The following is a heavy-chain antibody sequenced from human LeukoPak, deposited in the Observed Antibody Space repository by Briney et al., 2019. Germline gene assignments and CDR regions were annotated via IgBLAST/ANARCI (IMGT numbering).Heavy chain of an antibody. Sequence: ASVKVSCKASGYTFTSYYMHWVRQAPGQGLEWMGIINPSGGSTSYAQKFQGRVTFTADKSTGTAYMELSNLRSEDTAMYYCARDNRGRDGYNVWYYYYMDVWGKGTTVIVSS. CDR3: ARDNRGRDGYNVWYYYYMDV. J-gene: IGHJ6*03. CDR2: INPSGGST. CDR1: GYTFTSYY. D-gene: IGHD5-24*01. V-gene: IGHV1-46*01.